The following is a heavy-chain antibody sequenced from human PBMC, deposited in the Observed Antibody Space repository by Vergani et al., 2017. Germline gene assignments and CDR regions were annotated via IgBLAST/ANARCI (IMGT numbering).Heavy chain of an antibody. CDR3: AKKGFCVTSSCYTTPMDTLQY. D-gene: IGHD2-2*01. J-gene: IGHJ4*02. CDR2: ISGSGSTT. V-gene: IGHV3-23*01. Sequence: EVQLLESGGGLVQPGGSLRLSCAASGFSFSDSAMSWVRQAPGKGLEWVAAISGSGSTTYYADSVKGRFTVSRDNSKNTLFLQMNSLRAEDTAVYYCAKKGFCVTSSCYTTPMDTLQYWGQGALVTVSS. CDR1: GFSFSDSA.